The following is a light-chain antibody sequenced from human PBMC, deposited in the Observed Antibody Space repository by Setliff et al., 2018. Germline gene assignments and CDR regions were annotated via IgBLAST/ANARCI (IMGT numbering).Light chain of an antibody. J-gene: IGLJ1*01. CDR3: TSYTSTARV. CDR1: DSDVGAYNY. CDR2: EVS. Sequence: QSVLAQPASVSGSPGQSITISCTGTDSDVGAYNYVSWYQQHPGKAPKLMIYEVSNRPSGVSNRFSGSKSGNTASLTISGLQAEDEADYYCTSYTSTARVFGTGTKVTVL. V-gene: IGLV2-14*01.